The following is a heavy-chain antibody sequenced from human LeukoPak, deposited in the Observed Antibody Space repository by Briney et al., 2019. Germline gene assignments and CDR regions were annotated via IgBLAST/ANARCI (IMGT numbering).Heavy chain of an antibody. Sequence: PSETLSLTCTVSGGSISSGGNYWSWIRQNPGKGLEWIGYIYYSGSTFHNASLKGRVSISINTSKNQFSLKLSSVTAADTAVYYCARAPWSDRHAFDIWGQGTMVTVSS. CDR2: IYYSGST. V-gene: IGHV4-31*03. D-gene: IGHD2-15*01. CDR3: ARAPWSDRHAFDI. J-gene: IGHJ3*02. CDR1: GGSISSGGNY.